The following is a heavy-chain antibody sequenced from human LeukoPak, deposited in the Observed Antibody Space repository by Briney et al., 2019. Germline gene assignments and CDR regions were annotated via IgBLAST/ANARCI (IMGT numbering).Heavy chain of an antibody. CDR1: GFTFSSYA. J-gene: IGHJ4*02. CDR3: AKYYYGSGSYYSLDY. D-gene: IGHD3-10*01. V-gene: IGHV3-23*01. CDR2: ISGSGGST. Sequence: PGGSLRLSCAASGFTFSSYAMSWVRQAPGKGLEWVSAISGSGGSTYYADSVKGRFTISRDNSKNTLYLQMNSLRAEDTAVYYCAKYYYGSGSYYSLDYWGQGTLVTVSS.